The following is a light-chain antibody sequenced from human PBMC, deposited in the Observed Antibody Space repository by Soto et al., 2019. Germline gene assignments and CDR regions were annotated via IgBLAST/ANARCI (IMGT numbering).Light chain of an antibody. CDR1: QSVSSN. Sequence: EIVMTQSPASLSVSPGERATLSCTASQSVSSNLSWYQQKSGHAPRLLIYGASTRAAGIPARFSGSGSGTECTLTVSSLQSEDFAVDYCRRYNNWHRTCGQ. CDR2: GAS. CDR3: RRYNNWHRT. J-gene: IGKJ2*01. V-gene: IGKV3-15*01.